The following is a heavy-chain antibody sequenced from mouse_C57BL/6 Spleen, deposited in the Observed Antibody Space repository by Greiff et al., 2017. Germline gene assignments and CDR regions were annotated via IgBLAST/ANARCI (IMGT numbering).Heavy chain of an antibody. Sequence: EVMLVESEGGLVQPGSSMKLSCTASGFTFSDYYMAWVRQVPEKGLEWVANINYDGSSTYYLDTLKSRFIISGDNAKNILYLQMSSLKSEDTATYYCARGEGLWFAYWGQGTLVTVSA. CDR1: GFTFSDYY. J-gene: IGHJ3*01. D-gene: IGHD3-3*01. CDR2: INYDGSST. CDR3: ARGEGLWFAY. V-gene: IGHV5-16*01.